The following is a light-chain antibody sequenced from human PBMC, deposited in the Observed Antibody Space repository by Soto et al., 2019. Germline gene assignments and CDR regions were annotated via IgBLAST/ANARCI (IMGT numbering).Light chain of an antibody. CDR1: QGISSY. Sequence: AILMTQSASSLSASTGDRVTSTCRASQGISSYLAWYQQKPGKAPKRLIYAASTLQSGVPSRFSGSGSGTDFTLTISCLQSEDFATYYCQQYYSYPPTFGQGTRLEI. CDR2: AAS. CDR3: QQYYSYPPT. V-gene: IGKV1-8*01. J-gene: IGKJ5*01.